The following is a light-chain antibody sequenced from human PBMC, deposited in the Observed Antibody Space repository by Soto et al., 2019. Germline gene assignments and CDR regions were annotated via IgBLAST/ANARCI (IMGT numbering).Light chain of an antibody. CDR2: NNN. CDR1: SSNIGTNT. Sequence: QSVLTQPPSASGTPGQRVTISCSGSSSNIGTNTVNWYLQLPGTAPKLLIYNNNQRPSGVPERFSGSKSGTSASLAISGLQSEDGADYYCAAWDDSLNGFYVFGSGTKVT. V-gene: IGLV1-44*01. J-gene: IGLJ1*01. CDR3: AAWDDSLNGFYV.